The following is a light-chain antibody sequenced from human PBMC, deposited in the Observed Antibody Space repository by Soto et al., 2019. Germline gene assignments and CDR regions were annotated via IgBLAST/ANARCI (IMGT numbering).Light chain of an antibody. Sequence: QSVLTQPPSASGTPGQRVTISCSGSSSNIGSNSVNWYQQLPGTAPKLLIYSNYQRPSGVPDRFSGSKSSTSASLAIGGLQSEDETDYYCAAWDDSLNGFVFGPGTKVTVL. CDR1: SSNIGSNS. CDR2: SNY. CDR3: AAWDDSLNGFV. J-gene: IGLJ1*01. V-gene: IGLV1-44*01.